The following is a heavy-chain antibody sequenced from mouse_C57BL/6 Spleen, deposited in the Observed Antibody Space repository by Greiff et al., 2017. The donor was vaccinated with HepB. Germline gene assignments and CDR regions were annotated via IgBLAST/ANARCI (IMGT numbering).Heavy chain of an antibody. D-gene: IGHD1-1*01. CDR1: GYTFTSYG. J-gene: IGHJ2*01. CDR3: ARSPDYYGSSYDY. CDR2: IYPRSGNT. V-gene: IGHV1-81*01. Sequence: VKLVESGAELARPGASVKLSCKASGYTFTSYGISWVKQRTGQGLEWIGEIYPRSGNTYYNEKFKGKATLTADKSSSTAYMELRSLTSEDSAVYFCARSPDYYGSSYDYWGQGTTLTVSS.